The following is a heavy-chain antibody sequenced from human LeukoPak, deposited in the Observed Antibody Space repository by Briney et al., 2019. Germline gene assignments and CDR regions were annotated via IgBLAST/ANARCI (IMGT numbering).Heavy chain of an antibody. CDR2: IYYSGST. J-gene: IGHJ4*02. Sequence: PSETLSLTCTVSGGSISSSSYYWGWIRQPPGKGLEWIGSIYYSGSTYYNPSLKGRVTISVDTSKNQFSLKLSSVTAADTAVYYCARYCSGGSCFNQIGRGDDYWGQGTLVTVSS. V-gene: IGHV4-39*01. CDR1: GGSISSSSYY. CDR3: ARYCSGGSCFNQIGRGDDY. D-gene: IGHD2-15*01.